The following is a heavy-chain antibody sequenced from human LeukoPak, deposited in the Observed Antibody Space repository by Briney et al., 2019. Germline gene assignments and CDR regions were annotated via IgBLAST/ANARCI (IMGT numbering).Heavy chain of an antibody. V-gene: IGHV4-59*01. CDR2: IYYSGST. CDR3: ARAHSSGWPHMFDP. J-gene: IGHJ5*02. Sequence: KPSETLSLTCTVSGGSISTYSRTWIRQPPGKGLEWIGNIYYSGSTNYNPSLKSRVTISIDTSKNQFSLKVSSVTAADTAVYYCARAHSSGWPHMFDPWGQGTLVTVPS. CDR1: GGSISTYS. D-gene: IGHD6-19*01.